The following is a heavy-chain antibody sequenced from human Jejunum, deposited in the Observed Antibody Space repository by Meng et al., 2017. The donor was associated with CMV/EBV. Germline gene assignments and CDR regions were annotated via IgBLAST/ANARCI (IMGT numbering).Heavy chain of an antibody. CDR1: GNPISSGSHS. J-gene: IGHJ4*02. CDR3: ARDLTNKWFYY. CDR2: MYFRGIA. V-gene: IGHV4-39*07. D-gene: IGHD1-26*01. Sequence: QMQLQGSGPGLVKPAETLSPTCTASGNPISSGSHSWAWFRQPPGKRLEWIGSMYFRGIADYNPSLKSRVTISLHATQKQFSLRLTSVTAADSAVYFCARDLTNKWFYYWGQGTLVTVSS.